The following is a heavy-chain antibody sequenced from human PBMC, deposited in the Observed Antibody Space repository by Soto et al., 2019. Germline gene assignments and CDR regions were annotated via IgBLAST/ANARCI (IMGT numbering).Heavy chain of an antibody. J-gene: IGHJ4*02. Sequence: QVQLVESGGGVVQPGRSLRLSCAASGFTFSSYGMHWVRQAPGKGLEWVAVISYDGSNKYYADSVKGRFTISRDNSKNTLYLQMNSLRAEDTAVYYCAEDLAFLDYGGNSGCGFDYWGQGTLVTVSS. CDR1: GFTFSSYG. V-gene: IGHV3-30*18. D-gene: IGHD4-17*01. CDR3: AEDLAFLDYGGNSGCGFDY. CDR2: ISYDGSNK.